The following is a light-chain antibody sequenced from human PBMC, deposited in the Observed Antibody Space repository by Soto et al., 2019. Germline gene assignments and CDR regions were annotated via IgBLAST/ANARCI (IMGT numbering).Light chain of an antibody. Sequence: EIVMTQSPATLSVSPGESATLSCRASQNINSDLAWYVQKPGQAPRRAIYGASTWGTDVPPRFTGSGSGTEFTLTISSLQSEDFAVYYCQQYNNWPPTFGQGTRLEIK. CDR2: GAS. J-gene: IGKJ5*01. V-gene: IGKV3D-15*01. CDR3: QQYNNWPPT. CDR1: QNINSD.